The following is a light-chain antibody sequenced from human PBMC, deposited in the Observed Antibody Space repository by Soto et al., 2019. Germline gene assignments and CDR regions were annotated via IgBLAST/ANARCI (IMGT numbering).Light chain of an antibody. CDR2: DVS. V-gene: IGLV2-11*01. J-gene: IGLJ1*01. Sequence: QSALTQPRLVSGSPGQSVTISCTGTSSDVGVYNYVSWYQQYPGKAPKIMIYDVSKRPSGVPDRFSGSKSDNTASLTISGLQAEDEADYYCCSYAGSYTFVFGIGTKVTVL. CDR3: CSYAGSYTFV. CDR1: SSDVGVYNY.